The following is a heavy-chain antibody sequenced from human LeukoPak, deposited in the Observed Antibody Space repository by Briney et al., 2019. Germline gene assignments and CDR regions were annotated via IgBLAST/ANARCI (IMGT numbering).Heavy chain of an antibody. D-gene: IGHD2-8*01. V-gene: IGHV4-39*01. CDR2: IYYSGST. Sequence: PSETLSLTCTVSGGSISSSSYYWGWIRQPPGKGLEWIGSIYYSGSTYYNPSLKSRVTISVDTSKNQFSLKLSSVTAADTAVYYCASPVWSLTPYYSAYWGQGTLVTVSS. J-gene: IGHJ4*02. CDR1: GGSISSSSYY. CDR3: ASPVWSLTPYYSAY.